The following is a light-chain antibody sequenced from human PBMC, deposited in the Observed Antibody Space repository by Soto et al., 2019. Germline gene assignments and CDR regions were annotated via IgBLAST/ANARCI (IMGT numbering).Light chain of an antibody. Sequence: DIQMTQSPSSVSASVGDRVTITCWASQGISDWLAWYQQKPGKAPKLLIYATSSLQSGVPSRFSGSGSGTDFTLTISSLQPEDFATYYCQQATSFPFTFGPGTKVDIK. CDR1: QGISDW. V-gene: IGKV1-12*01. CDR3: QQATSFPFT. CDR2: ATS. J-gene: IGKJ3*01.